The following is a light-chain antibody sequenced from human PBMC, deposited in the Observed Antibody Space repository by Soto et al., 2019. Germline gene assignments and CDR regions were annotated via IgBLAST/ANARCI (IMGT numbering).Light chain of an antibody. V-gene: IGKV1-39*01. Sequence: DIQMTQSPSSLSASVGDRVTITCRASQSISSYLNWYQQKPGKAPKLLIYAASSLQSGVPSRFSVSGSWTDFTLTISSLQPEDFATYYCQQSYSTSWTFGQGTKVEIK. CDR2: AAS. J-gene: IGKJ1*01. CDR3: QQSYSTSWT. CDR1: QSISSY.